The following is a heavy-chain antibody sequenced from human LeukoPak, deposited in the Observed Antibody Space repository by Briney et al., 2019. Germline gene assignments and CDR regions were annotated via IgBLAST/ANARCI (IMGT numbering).Heavy chain of an antibody. Sequence: ASVKVSCKVSGYTLSELSMHWVRQAPGQGLERMGIINPSGGSTSYARKFQGRVTMTRDTSTSAVYMELSSLRSEDTAVYYCARVLKVPPKPTTFDYWGQGTLVTVSS. J-gene: IGHJ4*02. CDR3: ARVLKVPPKPTTFDY. D-gene: IGHD2-2*01. CDR2: INPSGGST. CDR1: GYTLSELS. V-gene: IGHV1-46*01.